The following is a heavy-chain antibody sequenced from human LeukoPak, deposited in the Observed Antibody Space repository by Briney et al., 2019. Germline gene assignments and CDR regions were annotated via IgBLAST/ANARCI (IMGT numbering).Heavy chain of an antibody. V-gene: IGHV4-61*01. D-gene: IGHD2-2*01. CDR2: IYYSGST. Sequence: SETLSLTCTVSGGSVSSGSYYWSWIRQPPGTGLEWIGYIYYSGSTNYNPSLKSRVTISVDTSKNQFSLKLSSVTAADTAVYYCARDGIHCSSTSCPQGYYYGMDVWGQGTTVTVSS. CDR3: ARDGIHCSSTSCPQGYYYGMDV. J-gene: IGHJ6*02. CDR1: GGSVSSGSYY.